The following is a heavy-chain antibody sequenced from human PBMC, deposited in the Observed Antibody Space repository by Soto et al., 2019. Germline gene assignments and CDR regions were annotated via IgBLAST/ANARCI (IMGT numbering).Heavy chain of an antibody. CDR1: GYTFTSDG. V-gene: IGHV1-18*01. Sequence: ASVKVSCKASGYTFTSDGISWVRQAPGQGLEWMGWISAYNGNTNYAQKLQGRVTMTTDTSTSTAYMELRSLRSDDTAVYYCARVYCISTSCYAGAHYFDYWGQGTLVTVSS. CDR2: ISAYNGNT. J-gene: IGHJ4*02. CDR3: ARVYCISTSCYAGAHYFDY. D-gene: IGHD2-2*01.